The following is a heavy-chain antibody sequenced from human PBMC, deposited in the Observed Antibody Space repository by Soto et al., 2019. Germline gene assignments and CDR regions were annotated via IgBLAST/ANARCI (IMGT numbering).Heavy chain of an antibody. V-gene: IGHV1-24*01. CDR1: GYTLTKLS. J-gene: IGHJ4*02. CDR3: ARDLDAYNSNGY. D-gene: IGHD1-1*01. Sequence: ASGKVSFKVSGYTLTKLSIHLVRQAPGKGLEWMGWFHPDDGETIYAQKFQGRVTMTRDTSTSTAYMELSSLRSEDTAVYFCARDLDAYNSNGYWGQGNLVTVSS. CDR2: FHPDDGET.